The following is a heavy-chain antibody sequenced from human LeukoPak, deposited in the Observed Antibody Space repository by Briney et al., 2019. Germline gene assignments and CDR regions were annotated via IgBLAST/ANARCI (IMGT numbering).Heavy chain of an antibody. CDR3: ARDASSAYYYYGMDV. CDR1: GYTFTGYY. Sequence: GASVKVSCKASGYTFTGYYMHWVRQAPGQGLEWMGRINPNSGGANYAQKFQGRVTMTRDTSISTAYMELSRLRSDDTAVYYCARDASSAYYYYGMDVWGQGTTVTVSS. J-gene: IGHJ6*02. CDR2: INPNSGGA. D-gene: IGHD3-22*01. V-gene: IGHV1-2*06.